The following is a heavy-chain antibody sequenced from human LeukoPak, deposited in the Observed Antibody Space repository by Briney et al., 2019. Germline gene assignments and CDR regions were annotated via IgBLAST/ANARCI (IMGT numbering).Heavy chain of an antibody. V-gene: IGHV1-69*04. CDR1: GGTFSSYA. Sequence: SVKVSCKASGGTFSSYAISWVRQAPGQGLEWMGRIIPIFGIANYAQTFQGRVTITADKSTSTAYMELSSLRSEDTAVYYCARDRAITGTTDAFDIWGQGTMVTVSS. CDR3: ARDRAITGTTDAFDI. J-gene: IGHJ3*02. CDR2: IIPIFGIA. D-gene: IGHD1-20*01.